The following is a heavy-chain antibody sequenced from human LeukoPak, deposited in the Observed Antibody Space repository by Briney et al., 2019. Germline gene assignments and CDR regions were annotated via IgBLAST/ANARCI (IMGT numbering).Heavy chain of an antibody. Sequence: PGGSLRLSCAASGFTFSSYSMNWVRQAPGKGLEWVSYISSSSSTIYYADSVKGRFTIFRDNAKNSLYLQMNSLRAEDTAVYYCARDKLRDWFDPWGQGTLVTVSS. V-gene: IGHV3-48*04. CDR2: ISSSSSTI. D-gene: IGHD4-17*01. CDR3: ARDKLRDWFDP. CDR1: GFTFSSYS. J-gene: IGHJ5*02.